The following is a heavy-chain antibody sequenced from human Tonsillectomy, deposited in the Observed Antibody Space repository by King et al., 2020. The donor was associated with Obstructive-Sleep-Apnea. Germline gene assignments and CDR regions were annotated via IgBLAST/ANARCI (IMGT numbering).Heavy chain of an antibody. J-gene: IGHJ6*02. D-gene: IGHD3-3*01. CDR3: ARGSRWDDFWSLCMDV. V-gene: IGHV3-30*09. Sequence: VQLVESGGGVVQPGRSLRHSCAASGFTFSGYAMHWVRQAPGKGLEWVAVISYDGSNKYYADSVKGRFAISRDNSKNTLYLQMNSLRAEDTAVYYCARGSRWDDFWSLCMDVWGQGTTVTVSS. CDR1: GFTFSGYA. CDR2: ISYDGSNK.